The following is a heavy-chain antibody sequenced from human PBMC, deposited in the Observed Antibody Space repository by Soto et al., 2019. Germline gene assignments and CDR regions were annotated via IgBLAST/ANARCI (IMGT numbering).Heavy chain of an antibody. D-gene: IGHD3-10*01. CDR3: ARFPFGDNVAYCGMVV. Sequence: QVQLRESGPGLVKPSGTLSLTCTVSGGSISSNQWWNWVLQSPGKGLEWIGEIYHSGSTNDNLSLKRRITMSVDKSKNHFSLRLNSVTAADTATYFCARFPFGDNVAYCGMVVWGQGTTVTVSS. CDR1: GGSISSNQW. V-gene: IGHV4-4*02. CDR2: IYHSGST. J-gene: IGHJ6*02.